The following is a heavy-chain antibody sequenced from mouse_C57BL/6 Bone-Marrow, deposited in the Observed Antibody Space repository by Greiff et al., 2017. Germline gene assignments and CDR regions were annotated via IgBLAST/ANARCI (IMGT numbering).Heavy chain of an antibody. J-gene: IGHJ1*03. CDR3: ARRGGSTVVAHFDV. V-gene: IGHV1-69*01. Sequence: VKLQQPGAELVMPGASVKLSCKASGYTFTSYWMHWVKQRPGQGLEWIGEIDPSDSSTNYNQKFKGKSTLTVDKSSSTAYMQRSSLTSEDSAVYSCARRGGSTVVAHFDVWGTGTTVTVSS. D-gene: IGHD1-1*01. CDR1: GYTFTSYW. CDR2: IDPSDSST.